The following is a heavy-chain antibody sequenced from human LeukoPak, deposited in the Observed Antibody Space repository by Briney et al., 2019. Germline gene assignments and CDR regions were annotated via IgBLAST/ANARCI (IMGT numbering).Heavy chain of an antibody. CDR1: GGTFSSYA. V-gene: IGHV1-69*06. Sequence: SVKVSCKASGGTFSSYAISWVRQAPGQGLEWMGGIIPIFGTANYAQKFQGRVTITADKSTSTAYMELSSLRSEDTAVYYCASLNVDTTTNWFDPWGQGTLVTVSS. CDR3: ASLNVDTTTNWFDP. D-gene: IGHD5-18*01. J-gene: IGHJ5*02. CDR2: IIPIFGTA.